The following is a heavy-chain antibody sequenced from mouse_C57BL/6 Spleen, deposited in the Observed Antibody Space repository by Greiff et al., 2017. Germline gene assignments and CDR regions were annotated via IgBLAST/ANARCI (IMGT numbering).Heavy chain of an antibody. Sequence: EVQLQQSGPELVKPGASVKIPCKASGYTFTDYNMDWVKQSHGKSLEWIGDINPNNGGTIYNQKFKGKATLTVDKSSSTAYMELRSLTSEDTAVYYCASGEYDYDGLPWFAYWGQGTLVTVSA. J-gene: IGHJ3*01. CDR2: INPNNGGT. V-gene: IGHV1-18*01. CDR3: ASGEYDYDGLPWFAY. CDR1: GYTFTDYN. D-gene: IGHD2-4*01.